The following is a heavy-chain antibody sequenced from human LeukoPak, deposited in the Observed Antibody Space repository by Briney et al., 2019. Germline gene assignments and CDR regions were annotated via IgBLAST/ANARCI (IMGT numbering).Heavy chain of an antibody. CDR2: ISSNGGST. CDR3: AKVGCSSTSCYGYYYMDV. Sequence: PGGSLRLSCAASGFTFSSYAMHWVRQAPGKGLEYVSAISSNGGSTYYANSVKGRFTISRDNSKNTLYLQMGSLRAEDMAVYYCAKVGCSSTSCYGYYYMDVWGKGTTVTVSS. V-gene: IGHV3-64*01. D-gene: IGHD2-2*01. J-gene: IGHJ6*03. CDR1: GFTFSSYA.